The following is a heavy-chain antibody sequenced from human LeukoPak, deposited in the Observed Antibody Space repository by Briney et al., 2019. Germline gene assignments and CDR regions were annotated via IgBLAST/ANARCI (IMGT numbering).Heavy chain of an antibody. Sequence: SQTLSLTCTVSGGSISSGSYYWSWIRQPAGKGLEWIGRIYTSGSTNYNPSLKSRVTISVDTSKNQFSLKLSSVTAADTAVYYCARAASYYYGSGSYYKDYYYYYMDVWGKGTTVTISS. D-gene: IGHD3-10*01. CDR1: GGSISSGSYY. J-gene: IGHJ6*03. CDR3: ARAASYYYGSGSYYKDYYYYYMDV. CDR2: IYTSGST. V-gene: IGHV4-61*02.